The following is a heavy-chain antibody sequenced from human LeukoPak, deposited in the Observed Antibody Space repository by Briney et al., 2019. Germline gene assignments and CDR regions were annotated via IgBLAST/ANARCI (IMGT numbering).Heavy chain of an antibody. V-gene: IGHV1-46*01. CDR1: GYTFTSYY. J-gene: IGHJ5*02. Sequence: GASVKVSCKASGYTFTSYYIHWVRQAPGQGLEWMGIINSSGGSTTYAQKFQGRVTMTRDTSTSTVYMELSSLRSEDTAVYYCARDSSSGYYVWFDPWGLGTLVTVSS. D-gene: IGHD3-22*01. CDR3: ARDSSSGYYVWFDP. CDR2: INSSGGST.